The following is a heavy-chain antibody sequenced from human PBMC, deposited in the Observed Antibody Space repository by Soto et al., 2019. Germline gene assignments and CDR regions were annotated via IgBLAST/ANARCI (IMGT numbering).Heavy chain of an antibody. CDR1: GYTFTGYY. CDR2: INPNSGGT. V-gene: IGHV1-2*04. D-gene: IGHD6-6*01. CDR3: ARASLCRSSSNWFAP. J-gene: IGHJ5*02. Sequence: QVQLVQSGAEVKKPGASVKVSCKASGYTFTGYYMHWVRQAPGQGLEWMGWINPNSGGTNYAQKFQGWVTMTRDTSISTAYMELSRLRSADTAVYYCARASLCRSSSNWFAPWGQGTLVTVSS.